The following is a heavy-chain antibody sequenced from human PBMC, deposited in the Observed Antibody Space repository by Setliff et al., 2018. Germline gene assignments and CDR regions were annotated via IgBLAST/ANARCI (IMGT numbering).Heavy chain of an antibody. Sequence: ASVKVSCKASEYTFISYDTNWVRQATGQGLEWMGWMNPNSGNTGYAQKFQGRVTMTRNTSTSTAYMEQSSLRSEDTAVYYCARGRHSSGWPNNWFDPWGQGTLVTVSS. J-gene: IGHJ5*02. CDR3: ARGRHSSGWPNNWFDP. D-gene: IGHD6-19*01. CDR2: MNPNSGNT. CDR1: EYTFISYD. V-gene: IGHV1-8*02.